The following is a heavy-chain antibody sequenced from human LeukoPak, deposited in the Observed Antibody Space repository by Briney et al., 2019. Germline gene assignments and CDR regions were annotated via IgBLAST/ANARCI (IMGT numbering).Heavy chain of an antibody. CDR2: ISPSGSTI. J-gene: IGHJ4*02. CDR1: GFTFSSYE. V-gene: IGHV3-48*03. CDR3: ARDRDWNSGFDY. Sequence: GGSLRLSCAASGFTFSSYEMNWVRQAPGKGLEWVSYISPSGSTIYYAESVKGRFTISRDNAKNSLYLQMNSLRADDTAVYYCARDRDWNSGFDYWGQGTLVTVSS. D-gene: IGHD1-7*01.